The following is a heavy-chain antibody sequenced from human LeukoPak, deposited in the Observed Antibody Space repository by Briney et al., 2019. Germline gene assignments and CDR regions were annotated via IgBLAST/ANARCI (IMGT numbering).Heavy chain of an antibody. D-gene: IGHD2-2*01. CDR1: GFTFSSYS. J-gene: IGHJ4*02. CDR3: ARADQGPLDY. Sequence: GGSLTLSCAASGFTFSSYSLNWVRQAPGKGLEWVSSISSSSDYIYYADSVKGRFTISRDNARNTVYLHMNSLRAEDTAVFYCARADQGPLDYWGQGTLITVSS. V-gene: IGHV3-21*01. CDR2: ISSSSDYI.